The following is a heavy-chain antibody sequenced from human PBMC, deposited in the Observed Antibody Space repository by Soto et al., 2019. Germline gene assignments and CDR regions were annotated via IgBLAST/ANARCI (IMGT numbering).Heavy chain of an antibody. Sequence: PGGSLRLSCAASGFTFSSYAMHWVRQAPGKGLEYVSAISSNGGSTYYANSVKGRFTISRDNSKNTLYLQMGSLRAEDMAVYYCARGDLEPGYDYIWGSYRPYYFDYWGQGTLVTVSS. CDR1: GFTFSSYA. V-gene: IGHV3-64*01. D-gene: IGHD3-16*02. CDR3: ARGDLEPGYDYIWGSYRPYYFDY. CDR2: ISSNGGST. J-gene: IGHJ4*02.